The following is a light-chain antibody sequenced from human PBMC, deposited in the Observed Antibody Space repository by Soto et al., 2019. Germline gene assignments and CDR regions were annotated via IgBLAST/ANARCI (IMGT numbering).Light chain of an antibody. CDR2: EVS. Sequence: QSVLTQPPSASGSPGQSVTISCTGTSSDVGGNNYVSWYQHHPGKAPKLMIYEVSKRPSGVPDRFSGSKSGNTASLTVSGLQAEDEADYYCSSYAGSNNFVFGTGTKLTVL. CDR1: SSDVGGNNY. J-gene: IGLJ1*01. V-gene: IGLV2-8*01. CDR3: SSYAGSNNFV.